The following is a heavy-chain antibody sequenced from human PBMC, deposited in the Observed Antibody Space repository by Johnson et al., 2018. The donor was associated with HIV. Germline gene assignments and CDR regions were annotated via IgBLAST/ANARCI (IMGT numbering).Heavy chain of an antibody. J-gene: IGHJ3*02. D-gene: IGHD5-18*01. Sequence: VLLLESGGGVVRPGGSLRLSCAASGFTFSNYAMGWVRQAPRKGLEWVSVISGSGSSTYYADSVKGRFTISRDNSKNSLYLQMNSLRAEDTAVDSCAGDRGRGGYSYGRGDAFDIWGQGTMVTVSS. CDR3: AGDRGRGGYSYGRGDAFDI. CDR2: ISGSGSST. CDR1: GFTFSNYA. V-gene: IGHV3-23*01.